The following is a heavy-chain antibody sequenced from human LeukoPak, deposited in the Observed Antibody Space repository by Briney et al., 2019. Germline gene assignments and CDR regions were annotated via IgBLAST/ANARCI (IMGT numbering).Heavy chain of an antibody. V-gene: IGHV1-18*01. CDR2: ISAYNGNT. D-gene: IGHD3-9*01. CDR1: GYTFTSYG. J-gene: IGHJ4*02. Sequence: ASVKVSCKASGYTFTSYGISWVRQAPGQGLEWMGWISAYNGNTNYAQKLQGRVTMTTDTSTSTAYMELWGLRSDDTAVYYCARDQAATNTQVRFCLDWGQGTLVTVSS. CDR3: ARDQAATNTQVRFCLD.